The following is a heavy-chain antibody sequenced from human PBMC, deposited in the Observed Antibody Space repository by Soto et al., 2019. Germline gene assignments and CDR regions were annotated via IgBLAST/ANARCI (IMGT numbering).Heavy chain of an antibody. Sequence: ASVKVSCKASGYTFTSYGMHWVRQAPGQRLEWMGWINAGNGNTKYSQKFQGRVTITRDTSASTAYMELSSLRSEDTAVYYCARGGSLHWYFDLWGRGTLVTVSS. D-gene: IGHD1-26*01. J-gene: IGHJ2*01. CDR1: GYTFTSYG. CDR2: INAGNGNT. CDR3: ARGGSLHWYFDL. V-gene: IGHV1-3*01.